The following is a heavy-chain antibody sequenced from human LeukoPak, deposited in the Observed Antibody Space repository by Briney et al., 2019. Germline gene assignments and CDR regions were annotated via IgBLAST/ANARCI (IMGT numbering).Heavy chain of an antibody. J-gene: IGHJ4*02. CDR1: GFTFSSYS. CDR2: ISSSTSYI. Sequence: GGSLRLSCAASGFTFSSYSMNWIRQAPGKGLEWVSSISSSTSYIYYADSVKGRFAISKDNAKNSLYLQMNSLRAEDTAVYYCARAGGSTVSHSDYWGQGTLVTVSS. D-gene: IGHD4-17*01. V-gene: IGHV3-21*01. CDR3: ARAGGSTVSHSDY.